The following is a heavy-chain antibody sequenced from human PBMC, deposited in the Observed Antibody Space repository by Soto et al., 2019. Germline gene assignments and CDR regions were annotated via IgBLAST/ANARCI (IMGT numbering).Heavy chain of an antibody. Sequence: GGSLRLSCAASGFPFSTYDMHWVRQAPGEGLEWVAAIGFGGDTYYEDSVRGRFTIFRENAKNSFSLQMNNLRAEDTAVYYCGRAPPPTYYSGSGMIDYWGRGTLVTVS. V-gene: IGHV3-13*01. D-gene: IGHD3-10*01. J-gene: IGHJ4*02. CDR2: IGFGGDT. CDR1: GFPFSTYD. CDR3: GRAPPPTYYSGSGMIDY.